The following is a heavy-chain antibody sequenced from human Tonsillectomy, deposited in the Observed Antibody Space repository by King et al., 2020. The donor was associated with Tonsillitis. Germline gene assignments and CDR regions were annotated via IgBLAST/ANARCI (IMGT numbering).Heavy chain of an antibody. J-gene: IGHJ4*02. D-gene: IGHD5-18*01. CDR1: GFTFSSYS. Sequence: VQLVESGGGLVKPGGSLRLSCAASGFTFSSYSMNWVRQAPGKGLEWVSSISSSSSYIYYADSVKGRFTHSRDNAKNSLYLQMNSLRAEDTAVYYCARGNTRCGYSYGHRRYTCERLDYWGQGTPVTVSS. V-gene: IGHV3-21*01. CDR3: ARGNTRCGYSYGHRRYTCERLDY. CDR2: ISSSSSYI.